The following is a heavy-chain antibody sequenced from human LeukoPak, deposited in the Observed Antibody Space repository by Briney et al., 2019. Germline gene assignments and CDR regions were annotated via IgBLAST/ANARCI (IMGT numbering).Heavy chain of an antibody. Sequence: PGGSLRLSCAASGFTFSDYAMTWVRQAPGKGLEWVSTISGSGATTFYADSVKGRFTISRDNSKYTVYLEMNSLRVEDTAMYYCSKERPEEYYGSGSYFDYWGQGTLVTVSS. J-gene: IGHJ4*02. D-gene: IGHD3-10*01. CDR2: ISGSGATT. CDR3: SKERPEEYYGSGSYFDY. CDR1: GFTFSDYA. V-gene: IGHV3-23*01.